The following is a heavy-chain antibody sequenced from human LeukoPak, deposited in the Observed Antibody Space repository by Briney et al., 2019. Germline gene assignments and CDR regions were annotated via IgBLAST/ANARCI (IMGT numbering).Heavy chain of an antibody. CDR2: ISGSGGST. CDR1: GFTFSSYA. CDR3: AKCPYEILAASQDPYDY. Sequence: GGSLRLSCAASGFTFSSYAMSWVRQAPGKGLEWVSAISGSGGSTYYADSVKGRFTISRDNSKNAVDLQMNSLRAEDKAVYYFAKCPYEILAASQDPYDYWGRGTLLTVSS. D-gene: IGHD3-9*01. J-gene: IGHJ4*02. V-gene: IGHV3-23*01.